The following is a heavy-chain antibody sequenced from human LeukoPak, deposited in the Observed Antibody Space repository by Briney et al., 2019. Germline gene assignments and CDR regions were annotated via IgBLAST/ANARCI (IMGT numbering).Heavy chain of an antibody. CDR3: ARVRVITMFDP. D-gene: IGHD3-22*01. Sequence: PSETLSLTCAVYGGSFSGYYWSWIRQPPGKGLEWIGEINHSGSTNYNPSLKSRVTISVDTSKNQFSLKLSSVTAADTAVYYCARVRVITMFDPWGHGTLVTVSS. CDR1: GGSFSGYY. J-gene: IGHJ5*02. CDR2: INHSGST. V-gene: IGHV4-34*01.